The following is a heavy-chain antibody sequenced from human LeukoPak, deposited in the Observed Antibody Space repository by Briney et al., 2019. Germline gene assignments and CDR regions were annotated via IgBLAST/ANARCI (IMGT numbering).Heavy chain of an antibody. CDR3: ARVGIAVAGGDY. CDR2: IHYSGGIT. D-gene: IGHD6-19*01. CDR1: GGSISSYY. Sequence: SETLSLTCTVSGGSISSYYWSWIRQPPGKGLEWIGYIHYSGGITYYNPSLKSRVTISVDTSKNQFSLKLSSVTAADTAVYYCARVGIAVAGGDYWGQGTLVTVSS. J-gene: IGHJ4*02. V-gene: IGHV4-59*12.